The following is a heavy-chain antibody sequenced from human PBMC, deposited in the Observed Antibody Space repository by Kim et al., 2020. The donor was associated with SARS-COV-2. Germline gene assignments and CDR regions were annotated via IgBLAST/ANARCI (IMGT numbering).Heavy chain of an antibody. D-gene: IGHD6-13*01. V-gene: IGHV4-34*01. CDR3: ARTGVPGIAAADTLGGDAFDI. CDR2: INHSGST. J-gene: IGHJ3*02. CDR1: GGSFSGYY. Sequence: SETLSHTCAVYGGSFSGYYWSWIRQPPGKGLEWIGEINHSGSTNYNPSLKSRVTISVDTSKNQFSLKLSSVTAADTAVYYCARTGVPGIAAADTLGGDAFDIWGQGTMVTVSS.